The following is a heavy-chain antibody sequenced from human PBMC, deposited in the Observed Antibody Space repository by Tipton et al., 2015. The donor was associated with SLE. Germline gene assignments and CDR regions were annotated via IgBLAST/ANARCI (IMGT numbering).Heavy chain of an antibody. Sequence: TLSLTCTVSGDSVSSSSYYWGWIRQPPGKGLEWIGSIYYSGSTYYNPSLKSRVTISVDTSKNQFSLKLSPVTAADTAVYYCARGTGPLIVSYAPHAFDIWGQGTMVTVSS. CDR3: ARGTGPLIVSYAPHAFDI. CDR1: GDSVSSSSYY. CDR2: IYYSGST. V-gene: IGHV4-39*07. D-gene: IGHD3-22*01. J-gene: IGHJ3*02.